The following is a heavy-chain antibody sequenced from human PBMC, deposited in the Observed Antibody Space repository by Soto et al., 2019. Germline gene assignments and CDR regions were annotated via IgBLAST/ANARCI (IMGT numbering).Heavy chain of an antibody. CDR1: GYTFSNFW. Sequence: PGESLKISCHCSGYTFSNFWIGWVRQLPGEGLEWMGIIYPGDHETRYSPSFHGKVTISADKSINTAYLQWNSLEASDTAFYFCARSPRSSPYFDYWGQGALVTVSS. J-gene: IGHJ4*02. CDR2: IYPGDHET. D-gene: IGHD6-13*01. CDR3: ARSPRSSPYFDY. V-gene: IGHV5-51*01.